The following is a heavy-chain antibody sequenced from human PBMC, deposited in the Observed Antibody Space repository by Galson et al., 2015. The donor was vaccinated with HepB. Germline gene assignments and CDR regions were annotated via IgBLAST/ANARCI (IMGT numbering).Heavy chain of an antibody. J-gene: IGHJ3*01. CDR2: VYSSGDT. CDR1: GGSISTYY. CDR3: ARVFFEYDFWSGDSGSDAFDV. V-gene: IGHV4-4*08. Sequence: ETLSLTCSVSGGSISTYYWTWLRQSPGKGLEWIGHVYSSGDTSHNPSLKNRVAISVDTPKHEFSLRVTSVTTADTAVYYCARVFFEYDFWSGDSGSDAFDVWGQGALVVVSS. D-gene: IGHD3-3*01.